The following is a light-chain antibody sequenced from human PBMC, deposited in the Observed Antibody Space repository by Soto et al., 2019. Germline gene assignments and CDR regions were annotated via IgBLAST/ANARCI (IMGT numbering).Light chain of an antibody. J-gene: IGKJ2*01. Sequence: ILLTQSPSSLSESVGDRVTVTCRASQDINKILAWFQQKPGKAPNLLIFSASTLQSAVPSRFSGGGSGTDFTLTIDSLQPEDFATYYCQQLKTYPYTFGQGTKLEIK. CDR3: QQLKTYPYT. CDR1: QDINKI. CDR2: SAS. V-gene: IGKV1-9*01.